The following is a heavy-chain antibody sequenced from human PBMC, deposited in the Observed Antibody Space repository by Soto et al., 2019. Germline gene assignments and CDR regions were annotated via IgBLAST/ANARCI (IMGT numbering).Heavy chain of an antibody. Sequence: EASVKVSCKASGYTFTSYGISWVRQAPGQGLEWMGWISAYNGNTNYAQKLQGRVTMTTDTSTSTAYMELRSLRSDDTAVYYCARAYDFWSGLDYYYGMDVWAQGTTVTVSS. CDR2: ISAYNGNT. CDR1: GYTFTSYG. D-gene: IGHD3-3*01. V-gene: IGHV1-18*01. CDR3: ARAYDFWSGLDYYYGMDV. J-gene: IGHJ6*02.